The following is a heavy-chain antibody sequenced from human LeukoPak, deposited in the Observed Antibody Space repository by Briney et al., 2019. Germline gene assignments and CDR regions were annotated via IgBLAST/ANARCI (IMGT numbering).Heavy chain of an antibody. J-gene: IGHJ6*03. D-gene: IGHD2-15*01. CDR2: ISSSSSTI. V-gene: IGHV3-48*01. CDR1: GFTFSSYS. Sequence: GGSLRLSCAASGFTFSSYSMNWVRQAPGKGLERVSYISSSSSTIYYADSVKGRFTISRDNAKNSLYLQMNSLRAEDTAVYYCALIPGLSRKVVYMDVWGKGTTVTVSS. CDR3: ALIPGLSRKVVYMDV.